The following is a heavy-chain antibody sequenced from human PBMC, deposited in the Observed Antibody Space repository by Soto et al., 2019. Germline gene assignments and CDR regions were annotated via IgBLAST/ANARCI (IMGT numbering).Heavy chain of an antibody. CDR2: FIRVSGPA. V-gene: IGHV1-69*01. Sequence: QVQLVQSGAEVKKSGSSVKVSCKASGGTFSSFTISWVRQAPGQGLEWMGGFIRVSGPAHYAQQFQGRVTLTADESSNTTYMDLSSMRSADTAVYYCAKMICSGGSCYSGWFDPWGQGTLV. CDR1: GGTFSSFT. D-gene: IGHD2-15*01. CDR3: AKMICSGGSCYSGWFDP. J-gene: IGHJ5*02.